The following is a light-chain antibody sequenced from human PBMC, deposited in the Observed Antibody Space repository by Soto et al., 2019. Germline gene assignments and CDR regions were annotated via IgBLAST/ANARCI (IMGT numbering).Light chain of an antibody. V-gene: IGLV3-21*02. CDR2: DDS. CDR1: NIGSKS. Sequence: SYELTQPPSVSVAPGQTARITRGGNNIGSKSVHWYQQKPGQAPVLVVYDDSDRPSGIPERFSGSNSGNTATLTISRVEAGDEAGYYCQVWDSSSDHSYVFGTGTKLTVL. J-gene: IGLJ1*01. CDR3: QVWDSSSDHSYV.